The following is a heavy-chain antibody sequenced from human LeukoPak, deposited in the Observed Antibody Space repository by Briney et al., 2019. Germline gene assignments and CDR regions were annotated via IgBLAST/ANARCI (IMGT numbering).Heavy chain of an antibody. CDR2: ISTSSSYI. V-gene: IGHV3-21*01. J-gene: IGHJ4*02. CDR3: ARDRDWNSGFDY. D-gene: IGHD1-7*01. CDR1: GFTFSSYG. Sequence: KPGGSLRLSCAASGFTFSSYGMHWVRQAPGKGLEWVSSISTSSSYIYYADSVKGRFTISRDNARNSLYLQMNSLRAEDTAVYYCARDRDWNSGFDYWGQGTLVTVSS.